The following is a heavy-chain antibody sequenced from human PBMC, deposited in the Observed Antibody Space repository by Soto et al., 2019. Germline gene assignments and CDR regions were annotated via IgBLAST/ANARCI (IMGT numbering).Heavy chain of an antibody. CDR3: ARESLGGGLVWMDSSGYRYAFDI. Sequence: QVQLVESGGGVVQPGRSLRLSCAASGCTFSSYGMHWVRQAPGKGLEWVAVIWYDGSNKYYADSVKGRFTISRDNSKNTLYLQMNSLRAEDTAVYYCARESLGGGLVWMDSSGYRYAFDIWGQGTMVTVSS. D-gene: IGHD3-22*01. CDR1: GCTFSSYG. V-gene: IGHV3-33*01. CDR2: IWYDGSNK. J-gene: IGHJ3*02.